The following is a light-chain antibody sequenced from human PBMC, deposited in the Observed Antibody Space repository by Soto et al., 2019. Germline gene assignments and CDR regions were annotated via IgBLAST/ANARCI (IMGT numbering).Light chain of an antibody. CDR3: VLYMGGGISV. CDR1: SGSVSTSYY. J-gene: IGLJ3*02. Sequence: QSAVTQEPSFSVSPGGTVTLTCGLSSGSVSTSYYPSWYQQTPGQAPRTLIYNTNTRSSGVPDRFSGSILGNKAALTVTGAQADDESDYYCVLYMGGGISVFGGGTKLTVL. CDR2: NTN. V-gene: IGLV8-61*01.